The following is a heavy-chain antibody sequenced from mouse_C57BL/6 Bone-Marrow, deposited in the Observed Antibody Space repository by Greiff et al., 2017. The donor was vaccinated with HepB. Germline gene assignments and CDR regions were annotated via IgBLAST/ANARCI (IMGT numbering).Heavy chain of an antibody. V-gene: IGHV1-22*01. J-gene: IGHJ2*01. Sequence: EVKLQQSGPELVKPGASVKMSCKASGYTFTDYNMHWVKQSHGKSLEWIGYINPNNGGTSYNQKFKGKATLTVNKSSSTAYMELRSLTSEDSAVYYCARRGFITTVASFDYWGQGTTLTVSS. D-gene: IGHD1-1*01. CDR3: ARRGFITTVASFDY. CDR2: INPNNGGT. CDR1: GYTFTDYN.